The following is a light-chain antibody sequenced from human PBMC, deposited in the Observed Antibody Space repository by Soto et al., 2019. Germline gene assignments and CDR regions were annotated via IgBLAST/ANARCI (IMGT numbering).Light chain of an antibody. V-gene: IGKV3-11*01. CDR2: DAF. CDR3: QKRSNWHWT. CDR1: QSVRNQ. J-gene: IGKJ1*01. Sequence: EIVLTQSPATLSLSPGERATLSCRASQSVRNQLAWYQQKPGQAPRLLIYDAFNSATGIPGRFSGSGSGTAFTLTISSLEPEDFAVYYWQKRSNWHWTFGQGTKVEIK.